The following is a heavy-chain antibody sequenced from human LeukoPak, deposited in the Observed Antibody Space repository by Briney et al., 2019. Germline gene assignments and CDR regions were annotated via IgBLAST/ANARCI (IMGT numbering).Heavy chain of an antibody. Sequence: GGSLRLSCAASGFTFDDYAMHWVRQAPGKGLEWVSGISWNSGSIGYADSVKGRFTISRDNSKNTLYLQMNSLRAEDTAVYYCAKETALKYSYDVYWGQGTLVTVSS. D-gene: IGHD5-18*01. CDR3: AKETALKYSYDVY. CDR1: GFTFDDYA. V-gene: IGHV3-9*01. J-gene: IGHJ4*02. CDR2: ISWNSGSI.